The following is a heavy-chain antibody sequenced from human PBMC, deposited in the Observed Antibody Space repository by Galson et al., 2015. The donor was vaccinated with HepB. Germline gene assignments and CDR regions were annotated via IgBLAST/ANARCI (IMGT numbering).Heavy chain of an antibody. J-gene: IGHJ4*02. Sequence: ETLSLTCAVYGGSFSGYYWNWIRQPPGQGPEWIGEISYSGATNYNPSLKSRVTISIDTSKKQFSLTLNSVSSADTAVYYCARDMLTKVLAYWSQGTLVTVSS. CDR2: ISYSGAT. CDR1: GGSFSGYY. V-gene: IGHV4-34*01. CDR3: ARDMLTKVLAY. D-gene: IGHD4-17*01.